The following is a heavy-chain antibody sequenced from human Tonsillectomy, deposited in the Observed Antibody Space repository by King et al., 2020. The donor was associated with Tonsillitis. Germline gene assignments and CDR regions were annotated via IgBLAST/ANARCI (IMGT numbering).Heavy chain of an antibody. CDR1: GGSISSNY. CDR3: ARDVVSFWSGYQDGMDV. D-gene: IGHD3-3*01. CDR2: IYTSGST. Sequence: VQLQESGPGLVKPSETLSLTCTVSGGSISSNYWSWIRQPAGKGLEGIGRIYTSGSTNYNPSFKSRVTMSVDTAKNQLPLKLSSVTAADTAVYYWARDVVSFWSGYQDGMDVWGQGTTVTVSS. V-gene: IGHV4-4*07. J-gene: IGHJ6*02.